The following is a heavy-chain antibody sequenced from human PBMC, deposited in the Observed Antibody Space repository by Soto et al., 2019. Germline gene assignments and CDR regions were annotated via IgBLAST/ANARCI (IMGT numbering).Heavy chain of an antibody. CDR1: GGSISSYY. Sequence: SETLSLTCTVSGGSISSYYWSWIRQPPGKGLEWIGYIYYSGSTNYNPSLKSRVTISVDTSKNQFSLKLSSVTAADTAVYYCARVKYNWNYEAPDAFDIWGQGTMVTVS. D-gene: IGHD1-7*01. J-gene: IGHJ3*02. CDR2: IYYSGST. V-gene: IGHV4-59*01. CDR3: ARVKYNWNYEAPDAFDI.